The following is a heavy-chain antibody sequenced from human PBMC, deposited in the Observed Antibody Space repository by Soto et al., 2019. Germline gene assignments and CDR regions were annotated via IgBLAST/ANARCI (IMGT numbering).Heavy chain of an antibody. D-gene: IGHD3-9*01. CDR2: INPSGGST. V-gene: IGHV1-46*01. Sequence: ASVKVSCKASGYTFTSYYMHWVRQAPGQGLEWMGIINPSGGSTSYAQKFQGRVTMTRDTSTSTVYMELSSLRSEDTAVYYCAREQAVLRYFDWLPGSLTWYYGMDVWGQGTTVTVSS. J-gene: IGHJ6*02. CDR1: GYTFTSYY. CDR3: AREQAVLRYFDWLPGSLTWYYGMDV.